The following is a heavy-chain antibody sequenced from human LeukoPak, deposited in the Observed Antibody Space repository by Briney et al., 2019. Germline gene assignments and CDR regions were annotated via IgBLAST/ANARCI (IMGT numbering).Heavy chain of an antibody. CDR1: GFAFSTYY. Sequence: GGSLRLSCAASGFAFSTYYIHWVRQPPGKGLEWVAVISYDGSNTHYTDSVKGRFTISRDNSKNTLHLQMNSLRPADTAVYYCAKSLSSGWASYYFGHWGQGTPVTVSS. J-gene: IGHJ4*02. D-gene: IGHD6-19*01. CDR3: AKSLSSGWASYYFGH. V-gene: IGHV3-30*18. CDR2: ISYDGSNT.